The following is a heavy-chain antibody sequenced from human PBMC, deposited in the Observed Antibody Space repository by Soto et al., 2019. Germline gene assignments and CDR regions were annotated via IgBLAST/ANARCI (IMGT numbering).Heavy chain of an antibody. CDR2: LYYGRSA. D-gene: IGHD3-22*01. V-gene: IGHV4-59*01. Sequence: QVQLQESGPGLVKPSETLSLTCAVSGDSISSYYCMWIRQPPGKGLESIGYLYYGRSANYNPSLKSRVTLSVDTSTNQCSLTLSSMTDSDTAVYYCALRSMAVVPEYWGQGTLVTVSS. CDR3: ALRSMAVVPEY. CDR1: GDSISSYY. J-gene: IGHJ4*02.